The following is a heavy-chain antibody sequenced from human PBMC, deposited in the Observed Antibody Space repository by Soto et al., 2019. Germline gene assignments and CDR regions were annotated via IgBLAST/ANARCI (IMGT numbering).Heavy chain of an antibody. CDR1: GYTFTGYY. CDR3: ARDPSLGLLVSPARGYNTNWFDP. Sequence: GASVKVSCKASGYTFTGYYVHWVRQAPGQGLEWMGWINPNNGDTKYAQKFQDWVTMARDTSISTAYMELSRLKSDDTAVYYCARDPSLGLLVSPARGYNTNWFDPWGQGTLVTVAS. V-gene: IGHV1-2*04. CDR2: INPNNGDT. D-gene: IGHD3-3*01. J-gene: IGHJ5*02.